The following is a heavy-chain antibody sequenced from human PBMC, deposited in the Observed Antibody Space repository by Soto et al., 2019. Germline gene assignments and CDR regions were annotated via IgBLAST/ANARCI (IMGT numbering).Heavy chain of an antibody. D-gene: IGHD2-15*01. J-gene: IGHJ4*02. CDR3: ASRVVAAGLNFDY. V-gene: IGHV3-21*01. CDR2: ISSSSSYI. Sequence: PGGSLRLSCAASGFTFSSYSMNWVRQAPGKGLEWVSSISSSSSYIYYADSVKGRFTISRDNAKNSLYLQMNSLRAEDTAVYYCASRVVAAGLNFDYWGQGTLVTVSS. CDR1: GFTFSSYS.